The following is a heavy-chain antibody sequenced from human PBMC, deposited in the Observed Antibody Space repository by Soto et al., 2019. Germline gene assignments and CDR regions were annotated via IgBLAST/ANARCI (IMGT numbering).Heavy chain of an antibody. CDR1: GGSISSYY. CDR2: IYYSGST. V-gene: IGHV4-59*06. Sequence: SETLSLTCTVSGGSISSYYWSWIRQHPGKGLEWIGYIYYSGSTYYNPSLKSRVTISVDTSKNQFSLKLSSVTAADTAVYYCARDSYYYDSSGYYSSSRRAFDIWGQGTMVTVSS. J-gene: IGHJ3*02. D-gene: IGHD3-22*01. CDR3: ARDSYYYDSSGYYSSSRRAFDI.